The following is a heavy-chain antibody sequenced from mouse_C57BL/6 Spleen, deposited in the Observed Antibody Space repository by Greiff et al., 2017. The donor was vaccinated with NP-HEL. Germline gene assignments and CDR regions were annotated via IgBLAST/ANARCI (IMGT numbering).Heavy chain of an antibody. J-gene: IGHJ2*01. Sequence: QVQLQQSGPELVKPGASVKISCKASGYAFSSSWMNWVKQRPGKGLEWIGRIYPGDGDTNYNGKFKGKATLTADKSSSTAYMQLSSLTSEDSAVYFCANEDSSGYRYFDYWGKGTTLTVSS. CDR1: GYAFSSSW. CDR2: IYPGDGDT. CDR3: ANEDSSGYRYFDY. V-gene: IGHV1-82*01. D-gene: IGHD3-2*02.